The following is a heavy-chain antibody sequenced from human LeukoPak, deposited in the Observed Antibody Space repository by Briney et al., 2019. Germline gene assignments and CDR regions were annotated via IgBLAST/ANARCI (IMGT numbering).Heavy chain of an antibody. Sequence: GGSLRLSCAASGFIFSSYAMSWVRQAPGKGLEWVSGISGSADITDYADSVKGRFTISRDNSKNTLYLQMNSLRAEDTAVYYCAKDHGGIAIWGQGTMVTVSS. V-gene: IGHV3-23*01. D-gene: IGHD6-13*01. CDR3: AKDHGGIAI. J-gene: IGHJ3*02. CDR2: ISGSADIT. CDR1: GFIFSSYA.